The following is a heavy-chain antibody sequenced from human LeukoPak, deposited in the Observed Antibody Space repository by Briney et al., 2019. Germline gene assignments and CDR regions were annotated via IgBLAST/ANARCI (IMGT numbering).Heavy chain of an antibody. CDR2: IYHSGST. J-gene: IGHJ4*02. Sequence: SETLSLTCTVSGGSITSYYWSWIRQPPGKGLEWIGYIYHSGSTYYNPSLKSRVSMSVDTSKNQISLKLSSVTAVDTAVYYCARTQGYCSSTSCYPFDYWGQGTLVTVSS. CDR3: ARTQGYCSSTSCYPFDY. D-gene: IGHD2-2*01. V-gene: IGHV4-59*04. CDR1: GGSITSYY.